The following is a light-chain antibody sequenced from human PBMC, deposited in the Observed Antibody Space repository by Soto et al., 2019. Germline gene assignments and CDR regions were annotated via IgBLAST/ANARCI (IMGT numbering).Light chain of an antibody. CDR2: LAS. J-gene: IGKJ2*01. CDR1: QSISNNY. Sequence: EIVLTQSPGTLSLSPGERATLSCRASQSISNNYLSWYQQKPGQAPRLLIYLASTRATGIPDRFSGSGSGTDFTLTISRLDPEDFAVYYCQQYGDSPPRYTFGQGTKLETK. CDR3: QQYGDSPPRYT. V-gene: IGKV3-20*01.